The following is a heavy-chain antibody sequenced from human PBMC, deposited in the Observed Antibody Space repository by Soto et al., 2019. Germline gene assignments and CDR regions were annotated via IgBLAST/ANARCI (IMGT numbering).Heavy chain of an antibody. J-gene: IGHJ4*02. V-gene: IGHV3-11*04. CDR3: PKDRWLSGWYPDYFDY. D-gene: IGHD6-19*01. CDR2: ISSSGSTI. CDR1: GFTFSDYY. Sequence: GGSLRLSCAASGFTFSDYYMSWIRQAPGKGLEWVSYISSSGSTIYYADSVKGRFTISRDNSKNSLYLQMNSLRAEDTAVYYCPKDRWLSGWYPDYFDYWGQGTLVTVSS.